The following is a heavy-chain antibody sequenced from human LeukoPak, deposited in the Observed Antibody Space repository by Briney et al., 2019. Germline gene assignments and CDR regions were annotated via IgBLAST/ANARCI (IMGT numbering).Heavy chain of an antibody. CDR3: ARGRPHGNDY. Sequence: GGSLRLSCAASVFTFSSYWMNWVRQAPGKGLVWVSRIASDGSSTTYADSVKGRFSISRDNAKNTLYLQMNSLRVEDTAVYYCARGRPHGNDYWGQGTLVTVSS. J-gene: IGHJ4*02. CDR1: VFTFSSYW. CDR2: IASDGSST. V-gene: IGHV3-74*01. D-gene: IGHD4-23*01.